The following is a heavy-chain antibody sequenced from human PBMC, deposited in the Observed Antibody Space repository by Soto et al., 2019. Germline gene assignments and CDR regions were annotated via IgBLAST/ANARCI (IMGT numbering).Heavy chain of an antibody. D-gene: IGHD3-9*01. V-gene: IGHV3-23*01. CDR2: IHPTGGNT. CDR3: AKDPSTGSADL. CDR1: GFMFSDYG. J-gene: IGHJ5*02. Sequence: HPGGSLRLSCAASGFMFSDYGMSWVRQAPGKGLQWVSTIHPTGGNTHYAESVKGRLTISRDNSKNTLSLQMNSLRPEDTAVYYCAKDPSTGSADLWGQGTLVTVSS.